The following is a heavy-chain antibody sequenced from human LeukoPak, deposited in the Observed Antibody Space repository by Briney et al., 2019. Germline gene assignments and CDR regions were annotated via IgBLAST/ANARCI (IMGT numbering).Heavy chain of an antibody. CDR1: GFTFSSYS. V-gene: IGHV3-21*01. D-gene: IGHD4-17*01. Sequence: PGGSLRLSCAASGFTFSSYSMNWVRQAPWKGLEWVSSISSGSNYIYYADSVKGRFTISRDNAKNSLDLQMNSLRAEDTAVYYCARDLDYGDQPPYWGQGTLVTVSS. CDR2: ISSGSNYI. CDR3: ARDLDYGDQPPY. J-gene: IGHJ4*02.